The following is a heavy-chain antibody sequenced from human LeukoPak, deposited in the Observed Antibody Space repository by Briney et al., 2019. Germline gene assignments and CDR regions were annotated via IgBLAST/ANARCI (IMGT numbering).Heavy chain of an antibody. V-gene: IGHV4-39*07. CDR1: GGSISSTNYY. CDR3: AREVDVVGDSDAFHI. CDR2: IDYSGNA. Sequence: PSETLSLTCTVSGGSISSTNYYWSWVRQPPGKGLEWIAYIDYSGNAHYSPSLKSRVIISLDTSKNQFSLMMTSLTAVETAIYYCAREVDVVGDSDAFHIWGQGTMVTVSS. D-gene: IGHD2-2*01. J-gene: IGHJ3*02.